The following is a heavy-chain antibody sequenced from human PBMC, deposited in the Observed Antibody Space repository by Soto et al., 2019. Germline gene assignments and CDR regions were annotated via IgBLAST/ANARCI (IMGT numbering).Heavy chain of an antibody. Sequence: PGESLKISCTASGYSFSSYWIAWVRQMPGKGLEWMGIIYPADSDIRYSDSSEGHVTISVDKSISTAYLQWSSLKASDTAIYYCATSYYYGLDVWGQGTTVTVSS. CDR3: ATSYYYGLDV. CDR2: IYPADSDI. CDR1: GYSFSSYW. J-gene: IGHJ6*02. V-gene: IGHV5-51*01.